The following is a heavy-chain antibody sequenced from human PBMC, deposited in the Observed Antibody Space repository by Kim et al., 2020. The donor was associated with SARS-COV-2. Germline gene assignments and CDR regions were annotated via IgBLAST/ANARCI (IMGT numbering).Heavy chain of an antibody. CDR3: ARRCNGGSCFRRGVHYYYHYVDV. J-gene: IGHJ6*03. V-gene: IGHV4-39*01. D-gene: IGHD2-15*01. CDR1: DDSITNSDYY. CDR2: IRHRGAP. Sequence: SETLSLTCTVSDDSITNSDYYWDWIRQPPGKGLEWVATIRHRGAPSYTPSLQTRVTVSMDTSNSQLSLRLSSVTAADTAVYYCARRCNGGSCFRRGVHYYYHYVDVWGKGTTVIVSS.